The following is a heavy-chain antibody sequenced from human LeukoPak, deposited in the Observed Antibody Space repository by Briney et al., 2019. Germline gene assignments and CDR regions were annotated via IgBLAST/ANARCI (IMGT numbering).Heavy chain of an antibody. CDR2: IYSGGST. J-gene: IGHJ4*02. V-gene: IGHV3-66*02. CDR3: AREAPSRYYDFWSGYLAY. CDR1: GFTVSSNY. Sequence: PGGSLRLSCAASGFTVSSNYMSWVRQVPGKGLEWVSVIYSGGSTYYADSVKGRFTISRDNSKNTLYLQMNSLRAEDTAVYYCAREAPSRYYDFWSGYLAYWGQGTLVTVSS. D-gene: IGHD3-3*01.